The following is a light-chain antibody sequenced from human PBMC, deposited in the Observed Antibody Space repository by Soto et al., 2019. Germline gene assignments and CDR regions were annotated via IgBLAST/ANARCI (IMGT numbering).Light chain of an antibody. Sequence: QSVLTQPPSASGSPGQSVTISCTGSNTDIGGYNYVSWYQQHPGKAPKVMIYEVTKRPSGVPARFSGSRSGNTASLTVSGLQAEDEADYYCSSYAGSNVWVFGGGTKVTVL. CDR1: NTDIGGYNY. V-gene: IGLV2-8*01. CDR2: EVT. CDR3: SSYAGSNVWV. J-gene: IGLJ3*02.